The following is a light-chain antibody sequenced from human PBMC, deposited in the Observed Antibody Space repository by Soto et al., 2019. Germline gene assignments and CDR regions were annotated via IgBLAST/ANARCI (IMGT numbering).Light chain of an antibody. CDR1: SSDVGSYNL. CDR3: CSYAGSSTWV. V-gene: IGLV2-23*01. J-gene: IGLJ1*01. CDR2: EGG. Sequence: QSALTQPASVSGSPGQSITMSRTGTSSDVGSYNLVSWYQQHPGKAPKLMIYEGGKRPSGVSNRFSGSKSGNTASLTISGLQAEDEADYYCCSYAGSSTWVFGTGTKVTVL.